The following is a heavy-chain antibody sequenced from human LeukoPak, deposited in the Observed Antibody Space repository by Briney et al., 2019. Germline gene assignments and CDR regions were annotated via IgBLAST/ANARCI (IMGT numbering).Heavy chain of an antibody. Sequence: GGSLRLSCAASGITFSSYYMNWVRQAPGKGLEWVSSIHSSDSYINYADSVRGRFTISRDNAKSSLYLQMNSLRAEDTAVYYCARGVLGYGRNDAFDIWGQGTMVTVSS. J-gene: IGHJ3*02. V-gene: IGHV3-21*01. CDR1: GITFSSYY. CDR3: ARGVLGYGRNDAFDI. D-gene: IGHD4-23*01. CDR2: IHSSDSYI.